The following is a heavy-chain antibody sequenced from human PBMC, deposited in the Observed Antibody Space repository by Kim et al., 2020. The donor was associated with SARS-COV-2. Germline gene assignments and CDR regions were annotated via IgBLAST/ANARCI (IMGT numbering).Heavy chain of an antibody. D-gene: IGHD1-26*01. Sequence: GGSLRLSCAASGFSFSSYEMNWVRQAPGKGLEWVSYISSSGSTIYYADSVKGRFTISRDNAKNSLYLQMNSLRAEDTAVYYCAREAEEGWGGYYYYYGMDVLGQGTTVTV. V-gene: IGHV3-48*03. CDR2: ISSSGSTI. CDR1: GFSFSSYE. CDR3: AREAEEGWGGYYYYYGMDV. J-gene: IGHJ6*02.